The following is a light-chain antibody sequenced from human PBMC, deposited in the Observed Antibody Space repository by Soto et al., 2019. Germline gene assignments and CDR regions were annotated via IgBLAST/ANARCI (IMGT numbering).Light chain of an antibody. J-gene: IGKJ4*01. V-gene: IGKV1-12*01. CDR1: QDLSRW. CDR2: ATS. CDR3: QQANSFPHT. Sequence: DLQMTQSPSSVSASVGDRVIITCRASQDLSRWLAWYQQKPGKAPQLLIYATSTLQSGVPSRFSGSGYGTDFTLTISSLQPEDFATYYCQQANSFPHTLGGGTRVEIK.